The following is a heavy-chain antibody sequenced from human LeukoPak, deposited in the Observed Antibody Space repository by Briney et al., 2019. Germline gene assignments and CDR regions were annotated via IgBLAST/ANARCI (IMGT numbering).Heavy chain of an antibody. CDR2: IIPILGIA. CDR1: GGTFSSYA. Sequence: GASVKVSCKASGGTFSSYAISWVRQAPGXXXEWMGRIIPILGIANYAQKFQGRVTITADKSTSTAYMELSSLRSEDTAVYYCARGGGSSYDYWGQGTLVTVSS. V-gene: IGHV1-69*04. J-gene: IGHJ4*02. D-gene: IGHD2-15*01. CDR3: ARGGGSSYDY.